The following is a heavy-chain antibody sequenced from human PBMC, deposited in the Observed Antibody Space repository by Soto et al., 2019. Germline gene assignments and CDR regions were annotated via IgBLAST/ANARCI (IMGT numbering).Heavy chain of an antibody. CDR2: INGDGSST. CDR3: AGSPGLSRISGTTLGA. J-gene: IGHJ5*01. CDR1: GFTFSSHW. Sequence: PGGSQRLSCAASGFTFSSHWMHWVRQAPGKGLVWVSRINGDGSSTSYADSVKGRFTISRDNAKNMLYLQVNSLRADDTAVYYCAGSPGLSRISGTTLGAWGQGTLVTVSS. D-gene: IGHD1-7*01. V-gene: IGHV3-74*01.